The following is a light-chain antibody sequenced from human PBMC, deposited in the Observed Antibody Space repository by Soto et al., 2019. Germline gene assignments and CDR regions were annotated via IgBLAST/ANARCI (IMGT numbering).Light chain of an antibody. CDR3: SSYTSSITPVL. CDR1: SSDVGGYNY. CDR2: EVS. J-gene: IGLJ2*01. V-gene: IGLV2-14*01. Sequence: QSVLTQPASVSGSPGQSITICCSGTSSDVGGYNYVSWYQQHPGKAPKLMIYEVSNRPSGVSNRFSGSKSGNTASLTISGLQAEDEADYYCSSYTSSITPVLFGGGTKLTVL.